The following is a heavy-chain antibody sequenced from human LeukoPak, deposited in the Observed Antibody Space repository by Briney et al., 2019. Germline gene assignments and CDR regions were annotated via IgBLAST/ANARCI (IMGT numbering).Heavy chain of an antibody. D-gene: IGHD3-3*01. CDR2: ISGSGGST. CDR3: AKDRNGIYDFWSGYYQPDAFDI. CDR1: GFTFSSYA. V-gene: IGHV3-23*01. J-gene: IGHJ3*02. Sequence: GGSLRLSCAASGFTFSSYAMSWVRQAPGKGLEWVSAISGSGGSTYYADSVKGRFTISRDNSKNTLYLQMNSLRAEDTAVYYCAKDRNGIYDFWSGYYQPDAFDIWGQGTMVTVSS.